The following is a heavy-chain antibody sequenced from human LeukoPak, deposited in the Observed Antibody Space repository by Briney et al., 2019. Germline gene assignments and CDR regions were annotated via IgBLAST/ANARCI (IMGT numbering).Heavy chain of an antibody. Sequence: SETLSLICTVSGGSISSGSYYWSWIRQPAGKGLEWIGRIYTSGSTNYNPSLKSRVTISLDTSKNQFSLKLSSVTAADTAVYYCARDREVGATGYYFDYWGQGTLVTVSS. D-gene: IGHD1-26*01. CDR1: GGSISSGSYY. CDR2: IYTSGST. V-gene: IGHV4-61*02. J-gene: IGHJ4*02. CDR3: ARDREVGATGYYFDY.